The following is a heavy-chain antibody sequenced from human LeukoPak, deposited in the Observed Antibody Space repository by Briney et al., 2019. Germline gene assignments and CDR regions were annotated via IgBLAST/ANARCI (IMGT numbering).Heavy chain of an antibody. V-gene: IGHV4-4*07. CDR3: ARVAVFGVVSSDYYYYYMDV. CDR2: IYSSGST. CDR1: GGSISSYY. D-gene: IGHD3-3*01. Sequence: SETLSLTCTVSGGSISSYYWSWIRRPAGKGLEWIGRIYSSGSTNYNPSLKSRVTMSVDTSKNQFSLRLSSVTAADTAVYYCARVAVFGVVSSDYYYYYMDVWAKGQWSPSL. J-gene: IGHJ6*03.